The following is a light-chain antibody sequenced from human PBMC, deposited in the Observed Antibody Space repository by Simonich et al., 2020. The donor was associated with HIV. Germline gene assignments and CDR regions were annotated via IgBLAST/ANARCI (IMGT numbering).Light chain of an antibody. CDR1: QSVSSN. V-gene: IGKV3-15*01. CDR3: QQHNNWPLT. CDR2: AAS. Sequence: EIVLTQSPATLSVSPGERATLSCRARQSVSSNFACYQQRPGQAPSLLIYAASTRATGIPARFSGSGSGTEFTLTISSMQSEDFAVYYCQQHNNWPLTFGGGTKVEIK. J-gene: IGKJ4*01.